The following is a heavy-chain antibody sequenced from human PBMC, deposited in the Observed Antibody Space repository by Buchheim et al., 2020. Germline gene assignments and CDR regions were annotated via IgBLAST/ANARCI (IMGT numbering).Heavy chain of an antibody. CDR3: ARDGIAVAANPVVVKY. V-gene: IGHV3-7*01. J-gene: IGHJ4*02. Sequence: EVQLVESGGGLVQPGGSLRLSCAASGFTFSSYWMSWVRQAPGKGLEWVANIKQDGSEKYYVDSVKGRFTISRDNAKNSLYLQMNSLRAEDTAVYYCARDGIAVAANPVVVKYWGQGTL. CDR1: GFTFSSYW. CDR2: IKQDGSEK. D-gene: IGHD6-19*01.